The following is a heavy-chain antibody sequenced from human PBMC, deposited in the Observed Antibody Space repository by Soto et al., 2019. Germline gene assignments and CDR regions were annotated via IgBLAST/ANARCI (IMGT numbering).Heavy chain of an antibody. Sequence: LRLSCAASGFTFSSYAMSWVRQAPGKGLEWVSAISGSGGSTYYADSVKGRFTISRDNSKNTLYLQMNSLRAEDTAVYYCAKDFSPEEWVLYGMGVWGQGTTVTVSS. V-gene: IGHV3-23*01. D-gene: IGHD5-12*01. CDR1: GFTFSSYA. CDR2: ISGSGGST. J-gene: IGHJ6*02. CDR3: AKDFSPEEWVLYGMGV.